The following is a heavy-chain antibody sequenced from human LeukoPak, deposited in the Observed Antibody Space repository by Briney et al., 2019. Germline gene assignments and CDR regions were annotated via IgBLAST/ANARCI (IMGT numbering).Heavy chain of an antibody. V-gene: IGHV3-66*01. J-gene: IGHJ4*02. Sequence: ETLSLTCTVSGGSISSNYMSWVRQAPGKGLEWVSVIYRDGSSYYAESVKGRFTISRDNSKNTLYIQMNSLRAEDTAVYYCARSFYDILIGYYQYFDYWGRGTLVTVSS. CDR2: IYRDGSS. CDR1: GGSISSNY. D-gene: IGHD3-9*01. CDR3: ARSFYDILIGYYQYFDY.